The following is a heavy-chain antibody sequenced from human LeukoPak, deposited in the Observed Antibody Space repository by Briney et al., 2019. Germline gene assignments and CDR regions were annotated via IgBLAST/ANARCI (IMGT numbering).Heavy chain of an antibody. CDR2: ISGSGGST. D-gene: IGHD3-22*01. CDR3: AKGEYDSSGYYYVS. Sequence: GRSLRLSCAASGFTFNSFGMHWVRQAPGKGLEWVSAISGSGGSTYYADSVKGRFTISRDNSKNTLYLQMNSLRAEDTAVYYCAKGEYDSSGYYYVSWGQGTLVTVSS. CDR1: GFTFNSFG. V-gene: IGHV3-23*01. J-gene: IGHJ4*02.